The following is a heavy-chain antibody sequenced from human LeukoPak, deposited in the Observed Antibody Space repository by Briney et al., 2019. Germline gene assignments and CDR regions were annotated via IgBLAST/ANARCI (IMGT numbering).Heavy chain of an antibody. Sequence: PGGSLRLSCAASGFTVSSNYMSWVRQAPGKGLEWGSVIYSGGSTYYADSVKGRFTISRDNSKNTLYLQMNSLRAEDTAVYYCARENWIPDYYYYGMDVWGQGTTVTVSS. CDR1: GFTVSSNY. CDR2: IYSGGST. CDR3: ARENWIPDYYYYGMDV. D-gene: IGHD1-1*01. V-gene: IGHV3-53*01. J-gene: IGHJ6*02.